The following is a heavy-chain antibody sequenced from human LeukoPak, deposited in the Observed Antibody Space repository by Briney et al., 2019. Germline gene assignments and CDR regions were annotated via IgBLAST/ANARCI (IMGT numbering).Heavy chain of an antibody. V-gene: IGHV3-13*01. Sequence: GGSLRLSCAASGFTFSSYDMHWVRQATGKGLEWVSATGTAGDTYYPGSVKGRFTTSRENAKNSLYLQMNSLRAGDTAVYYCARVSDDAFDIWGQGTMVTVSS. CDR1: GFTFSSYD. CDR3: ARVSDDAFDI. J-gene: IGHJ3*02. CDR2: TGTAGDT.